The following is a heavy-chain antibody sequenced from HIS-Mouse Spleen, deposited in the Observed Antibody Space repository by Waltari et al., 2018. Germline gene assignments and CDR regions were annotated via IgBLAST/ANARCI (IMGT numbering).Heavy chain of an antibody. Sequence: QLQLQESGPGLVKPSETLSLTCTVSGGSISSSSYYWGWIRQPPGKGLGWIGSIYYSESTYYNPSLKSRVTISVDTSKTQFPLKLSSVTAADTAVYYCAREIPYSSSWYDWYFDLWGRGTLVTVSS. CDR1: GGSISSSSYY. CDR3: AREIPYSSSWYDWYFDL. J-gene: IGHJ2*01. CDR2: IYYSEST. D-gene: IGHD6-13*01. V-gene: IGHV4-39*07.